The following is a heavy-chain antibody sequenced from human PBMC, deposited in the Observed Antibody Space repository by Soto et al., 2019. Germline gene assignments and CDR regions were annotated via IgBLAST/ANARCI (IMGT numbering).Heavy chain of an antibody. CDR1: GGSISSGGYY. D-gene: IGHD2-2*01. V-gene: IGHV4-31*03. J-gene: IGHJ6*04. CDR3: ARVPKGYCSSTSCYRSGMDV. Sequence: SETLSLTCTVSGGSISSGGYYWSWIRQHPGKGLEWIGYIYYSGSTYYNPSLKSRVTISVDTSKNQFSLKLSSVTAADTAVYYCARVPKGYCSSTSCYRSGMDVWGKGTTVTVSS. CDR2: IYYSGST.